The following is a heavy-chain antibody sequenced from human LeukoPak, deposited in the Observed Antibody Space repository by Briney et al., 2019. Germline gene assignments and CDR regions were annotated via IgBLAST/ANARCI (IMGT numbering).Heavy chain of an antibody. V-gene: IGHV1-3*01. CDR2: INAANGNT. D-gene: IGHD6-19*01. CDR3: ARGAPIRVAVAATFDP. J-gene: IGHJ5*02. CDR1: GFTFTTYT. Sequence: ASVKVSCKTSGFTFTTYTMHWVRQAPGQRLEWMGWINAANGNTRYSQKFRGRVTITRDTSANIAYMELSSLRSEDTAVYYCARGAPIRVAVAATFDPWGQGTLVTVPS.